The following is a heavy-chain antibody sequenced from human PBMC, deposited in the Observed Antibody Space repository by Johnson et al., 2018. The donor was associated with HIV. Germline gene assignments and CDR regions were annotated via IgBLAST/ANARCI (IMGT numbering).Heavy chain of an antibody. Sequence: QVQLVESGGGVVQPGRSLRLSCAASGFTFSDYAIHWVRQAPGKGLEWVAVISYDGSNKYYADSVKGRFTISRDNSKNTLYLQMNSLRAEDTAVYYCARGGVAVAGNDAFDIWGQGTMVTVSS. D-gene: IGHD6-19*01. CDR3: ARGGVAVAGNDAFDI. V-gene: IGHV3-30-3*01. J-gene: IGHJ3*02. CDR1: GFTFSDYA. CDR2: ISYDGSNK.